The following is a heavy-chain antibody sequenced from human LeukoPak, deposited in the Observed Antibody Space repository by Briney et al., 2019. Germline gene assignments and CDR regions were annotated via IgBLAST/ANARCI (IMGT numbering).Heavy chain of an antibody. CDR3: ARAIFVGYSGFDY. D-gene: IGHD1-26*01. V-gene: IGHV1-2*02. Sequence: ASVKVSCKASGYTFTGYYMHWLRHAPGQGLEWMGWINPNSGGTNYGQKFQGRVTLTRDTSISTAYMELSRLRSDDTAVYYCARAIFVGYSGFDYWGQGTLVTVSS. J-gene: IGHJ4*02. CDR1: GYTFTGYY. CDR2: INPNSGGT.